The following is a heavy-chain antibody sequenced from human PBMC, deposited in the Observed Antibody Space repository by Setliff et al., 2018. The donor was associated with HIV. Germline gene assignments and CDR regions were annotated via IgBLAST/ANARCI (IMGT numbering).Heavy chain of an antibody. D-gene: IGHD3-10*01. CDR1: GGSFSKYY. J-gene: IGHJ3*02. CDR3: ARKGVDLYFGVDAFAM. V-gene: IGHV4-34*01. Sequence: SETLSLTCAVYGGSFSKYYWSWIRQTPGEGPEWIGEIKHSEITKYNPSLESRVTISLDTSNNQFSLKMTSVTAADTSVYYCARKGVDLYFGVDAFAMWGKGTMVTVSS. CDR2: IKHSEIT.